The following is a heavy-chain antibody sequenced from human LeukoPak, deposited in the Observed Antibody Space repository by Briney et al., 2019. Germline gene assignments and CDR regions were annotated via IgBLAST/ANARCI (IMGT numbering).Heavy chain of an antibody. CDR1: GFIFSSHG. D-gene: IGHD6-13*01. Sequence: GGSLRLSCAASGFIFSSHGMNWVRQAPGKGLEWVSGISPSGDITYYADSVKGRFTISRDNSKNTLYLQMNSLRAEDTAVYYCASFEIAAADGWFDPWGQGTLVTVSS. CDR3: ASFEIAAADGWFDP. CDR2: ISPSGDIT. J-gene: IGHJ5*02. V-gene: IGHV3-23*01.